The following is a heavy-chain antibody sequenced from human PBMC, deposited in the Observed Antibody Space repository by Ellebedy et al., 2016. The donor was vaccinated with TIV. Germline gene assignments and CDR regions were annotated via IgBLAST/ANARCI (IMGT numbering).Heavy chain of an antibody. J-gene: IGHJ5*01. V-gene: IGHV4-34*01. CDR2: INHSGST. Sequence: SETLSLTCAVYGGSFSGYYWSWIRQPPGKGLEWIGEINHSGSTNYNNPSLKSRVTISVDTSKNQFSLKLTSVTAADTAVYYCARLIAVAGTGDWFDSWGQGTLVTVSS. D-gene: IGHD6-19*01. CDR1: GGSFSGYY. CDR3: ARLIAVAGTGDWFDS.